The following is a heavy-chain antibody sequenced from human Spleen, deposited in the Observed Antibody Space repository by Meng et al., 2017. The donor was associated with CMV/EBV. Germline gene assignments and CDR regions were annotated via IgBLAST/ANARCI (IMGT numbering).Heavy chain of an antibody. D-gene: IGHD6-19*01. CDR2: TSNDGGNK. CDR3: ARTPRWLVNDAFDI. V-gene: IGHV3-30*19. CDR1: GFTFRSYG. J-gene: IGHJ3*02. Sequence: GGSLRLSCEASGFTFRSYGMRWVRQAPGQGLEWVAVTSNDGGNKYYADSVKGRFTISRDNSKNTLYLQMSSLRAEDTAVYYCARTPRWLVNDAFDIWGQGTMVTVSS.